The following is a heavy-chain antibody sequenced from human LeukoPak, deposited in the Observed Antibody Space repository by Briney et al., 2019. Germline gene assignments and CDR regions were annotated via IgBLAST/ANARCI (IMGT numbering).Heavy chain of an antibody. CDR2: IYDSGST. CDR3: ARTIVGAATLDY. V-gene: IGHV4-30-4*01. J-gene: IGHJ4*02. CDR1: GGSISSSDYY. Sequence: SETLSPTCTVSGGSISSSDYYWSWIRQPPGKGLEWIGYIYDSGSTYYNPPLKSRVTISVDTSKNQFSLKLSSVTAADTAVYYCARTIVGAATLDYWGQGTLVTVSS. D-gene: IGHD1-26*01.